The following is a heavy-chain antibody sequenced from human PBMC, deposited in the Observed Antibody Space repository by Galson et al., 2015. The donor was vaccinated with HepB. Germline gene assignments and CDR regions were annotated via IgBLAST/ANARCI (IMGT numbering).Heavy chain of an antibody. CDR2: ISGSGGST. V-gene: IGHV3-23*01. D-gene: IGHD5-24*01. CDR1: GFTFSSYA. Sequence: SLRLSCAASGFTFSSYAMSWVRQAPGKGLEWVSAISGSGGSTYYADSVKGRFTISRDNSKNTLYLQMNSLRAEDTAVYYCAKKGKMATITGWYFDLWGRGTLVTVSS. J-gene: IGHJ2*01. CDR3: AKKGKMATITGWYFDL.